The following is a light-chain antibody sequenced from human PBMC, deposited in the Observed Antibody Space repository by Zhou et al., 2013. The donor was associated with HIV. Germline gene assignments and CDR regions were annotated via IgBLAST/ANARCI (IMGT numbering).Light chain of an antibody. V-gene: IGKV3-20*01. CDR2: GAS. J-gene: IGKJ1*01. CDR3: QQFSNSFTWT. CDR1: QRVSSSY. Sequence: EIVLTQSPGTLSLSPGERATLSCRASQRVSSSYLAWYQQKPGQAPRLLIYGASSRATGIPDRFSGSGSGTDFTLTISRLEPEDFAVYYCQQFSNSFTWTFGQGTKVEIK.